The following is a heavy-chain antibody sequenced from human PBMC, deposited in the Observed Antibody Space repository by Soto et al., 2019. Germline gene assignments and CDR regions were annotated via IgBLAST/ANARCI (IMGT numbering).Heavy chain of an antibody. CDR1: GGSISRYY. CDR2: MYNTGST. CDR3: ARDIMGTNYYYYGMDV. D-gene: IGHD2-8*01. J-gene: IGHJ6*02. V-gene: IGHV4-59*01. Sequence: SETLSLTCTVSGGSISRYYWSWIRQPPGKGLEWIGYMYNTGSTIYNPSLKSRVTISVDRSKNQCSLKLSSVTAADTAVYYCARDIMGTNYYYYGMDVWGQGTTVTVSS.